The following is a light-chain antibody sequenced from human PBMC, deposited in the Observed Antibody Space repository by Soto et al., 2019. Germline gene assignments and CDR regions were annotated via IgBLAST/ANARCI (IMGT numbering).Light chain of an antibody. CDR2: DVS. Sequence: QSALTQPASVSGSPGQSITISCTGTSSDVGGYNYVSWYQQHPGKAPKLMIYDVSNRPSGVSNRVSGSKSGNTASLTISGLQAEDEADYYCSSYPSSSTQVFGGGTKLTVL. J-gene: IGLJ2*01. CDR1: SSDVGGYNY. V-gene: IGLV2-14*01. CDR3: SSYPSSSTQV.